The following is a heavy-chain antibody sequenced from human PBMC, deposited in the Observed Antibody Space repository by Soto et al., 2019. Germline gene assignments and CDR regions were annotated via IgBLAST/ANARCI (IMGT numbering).Heavy chain of an antibody. CDR1: GYSFTNYW. J-gene: IGHJ5*02. CDR3: ARRLGSSWYLVDP. D-gene: IGHD6-13*01. CDR2: IYPGDSDT. V-gene: IGHV5-51*01. Sequence: GESLKISCKASGYSFTNYWIGWVRQMPGKGLEWMGIIYPGDSDTRYSPSFQGQVTISADKSISTAYLQWSSLKASDTAMYYCARRLGSSWYLVDPWGQGTMVTVSS.